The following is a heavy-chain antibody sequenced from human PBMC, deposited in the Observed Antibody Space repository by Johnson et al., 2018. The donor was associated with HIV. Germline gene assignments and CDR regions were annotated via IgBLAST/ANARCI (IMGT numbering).Heavy chain of an antibody. CDR3: ARVRIIYSSSSHAFDI. CDR1: GFTFSSYA. CDR2: IRYDGSNK. D-gene: IGHD6-6*01. Sequence: QVQLVESGGGVVQPGRSLRLSCAASGFTFSSYAMHWVRQAPGKGLEWVAFIRYDGSNKYYADSVKGRFTISRDNSKNTLYFQMSSLRVEDTAVYCCARVRIIYSSSSHAFDIWGQGTMVTVSS. V-gene: IGHV3-30*02. J-gene: IGHJ3*02.